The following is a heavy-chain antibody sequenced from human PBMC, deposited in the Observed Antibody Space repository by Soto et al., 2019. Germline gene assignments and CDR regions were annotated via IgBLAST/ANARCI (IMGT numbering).Heavy chain of an antibody. Sequence: GGSLRLSCTVSGFAFNNYGINWVRQAPGKGLEWVSSISKSDYTYYSNSVKGRFAISRDNAKSSVSLQMNTLRVEDTAVYYCAREDTIIIPAVSDFWGQGTLVTVSS. CDR2: ISKSDYT. V-gene: IGHV3-21*01. J-gene: IGHJ4*02. CDR3: AREDTIIIPAVSDF. D-gene: IGHD2-2*01. CDR1: GFAFNNYG.